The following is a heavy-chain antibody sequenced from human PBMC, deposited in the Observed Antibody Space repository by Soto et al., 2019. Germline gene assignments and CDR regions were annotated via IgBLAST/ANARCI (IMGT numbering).Heavy chain of an antibody. CDR3: ARHVPSDYVEADWFDP. V-gene: IGHV4-39*01. CDR2: IYYSGST. Sequence: QLQLQESGPGLVKPSETLSLTCTVSGGSISSSSYYWGWIRQPPGKGLEWIGSIYYSGSTYYNPSLTSRVTISVDTSKNQFSLKLSSVTAADTAVYYCARHVPSDYVEADWFDPWGQGTLVTVSS. D-gene: IGHD4-17*01. J-gene: IGHJ5*02. CDR1: GGSISSSSYY.